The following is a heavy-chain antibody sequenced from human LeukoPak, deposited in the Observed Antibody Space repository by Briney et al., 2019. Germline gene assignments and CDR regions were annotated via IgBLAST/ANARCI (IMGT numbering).Heavy chain of an antibody. Sequence: GGSLRLSCAASGFTFDDYGMSWVRQAPGKGLEWVSGINWNGGSTGYADSVKGRFTISRDNAKNSLYLQMNSLRAEDTALYYCARKISTTYYDILTGQPGAFDIWGQGTMVTVSP. J-gene: IGHJ3*02. D-gene: IGHD3-9*01. CDR2: INWNGGST. CDR1: GFTFDDYG. V-gene: IGHV3-20*04. CDR3: ARKISTTYYDILTGQPGAFDI.